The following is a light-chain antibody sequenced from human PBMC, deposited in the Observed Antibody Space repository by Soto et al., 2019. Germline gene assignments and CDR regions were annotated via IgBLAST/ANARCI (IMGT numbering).Light chain of an antibody. V-gene: IGKV1-5*01. J-gene: IGKJ1*01. Sequence: DIQMTPSPSTLSASVVDRVTITCRASQSISSWLAWYQQKPGKAPKLLVYDVSSLESGVPSRFSGSGSGTEFTLTITSLQPDDFATYYCQQCNTFWTFGQGTKVDIK. CDR1: QSISSW. CDR3: QQCNTFWT. CDR2: DVS.